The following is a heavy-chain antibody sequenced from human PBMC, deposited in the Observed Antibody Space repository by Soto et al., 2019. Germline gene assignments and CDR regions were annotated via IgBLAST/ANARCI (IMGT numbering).Heavy chain of an antibody. CDR1: GFTFSSYA. CDR3: ARVPRSRSGWSTYYFDC. Sequence: GGSLRLSCAASGFTFSSYAMSWVRQAPGKGLEWVSAISGNGVNTYYADSVKGRFTISRDNSKNTLSLQMSSLRAEDTAIYYCARVPRSRSGWSTYYFDCWGQGTLVTVS. CDR2: ISGNGVNT. J-gene: IGHJ4*02. V-gene: IGHV3-23*01. D-gene: IGHD6-19*01.